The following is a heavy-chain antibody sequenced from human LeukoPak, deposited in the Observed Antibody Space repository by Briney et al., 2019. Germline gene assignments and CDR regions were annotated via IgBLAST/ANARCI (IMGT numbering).Heavy chain of an antibody. CDR3: AKDSHPYYYGSGSPNWFDP. CDR2: INPNSGGT. Sequence: ASVKVSCKASGYTFAGYYMHWVRQAPGQGLEWMGWINPNSGGTKYAQKFQGRVTMTRDTSISTVYMELSRLRSDDTAAYHCAKDSHPYYYGSGSPNWFDPWGQGTLVTVSS. J-gene: IGHJ5*02. CDR1: GYTFAGYY. D-gene: IGHD3-10*01. V-gene: IGHV1-2*02.